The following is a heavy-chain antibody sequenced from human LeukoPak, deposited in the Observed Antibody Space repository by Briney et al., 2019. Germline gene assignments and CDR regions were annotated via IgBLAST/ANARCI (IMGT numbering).Heavy chain of an antibody. CDR1: GYIFTGYF. CDR2: INPSNGGT. Sequence: ASVKVSCKASGYIFTGYFMHWVRQAPGQGLEWMGWINPSNGGTTYAQRFQGRVTLTRDTSISTAYLELSGLTSDDTALYYCARGLRSSSWYQDWGQGTLATVSS. V-gene: IGHV1-2*02. J-gene: IGHJ4*02. D-gene: IGHD6-13*01. CDR3: ARGLRSSSWYQD.